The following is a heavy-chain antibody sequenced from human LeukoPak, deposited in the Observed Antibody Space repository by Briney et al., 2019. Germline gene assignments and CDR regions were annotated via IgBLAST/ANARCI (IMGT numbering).Heavy chain of an antibody. CDR2: IKQDGSEK. V-gene: IGHV3-7*01. D-gene: IGHD5-24*01. J-gene: IGHJ4*02. CDR3: ARQRDGYNSPFDY. CDR1: GFTFSSYW. Sequence: EGSLRLSCAASGFTFSSYWMSWVRQAPGKGLEWVANIKQDGSEKYYVDSVKGRFTISRDNAKNSLYLQMNSLRAEDTAVYYCARQRDGYNSPFDYWGQGTLVTVSS.